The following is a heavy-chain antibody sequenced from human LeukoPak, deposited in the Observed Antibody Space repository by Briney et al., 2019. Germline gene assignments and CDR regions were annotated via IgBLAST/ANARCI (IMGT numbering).Heavy chain of an antibody. Sequence: SETLSLTCAVYGGSFSGYYWSWIRQPPGKGLEWIGEINHSGSTNYNPSLKSRVTISVDTSKNQFSLKLSSVTAADTAVYYCARGVSGWYWFDPWGQGTLVTVSS. J-gene: IGHJ5*02. CDR1: GGSFSGYY. CDR3: ARGVSGWYWFDP. D-gene: IGHD6-19*01. V-gene: IGHV4-34*01. CDR2: INHSGST.